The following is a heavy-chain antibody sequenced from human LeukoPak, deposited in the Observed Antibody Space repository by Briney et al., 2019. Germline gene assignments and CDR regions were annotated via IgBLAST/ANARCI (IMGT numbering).Heavy chain of an antibody. CDR2: SKGDGSST. V-gene: IGHV3-74*01. Sequence: GGSLRLSCVASGFTLSSYWMHWVRQAPGKGLVWVSRSKGDGSSTSYVDSVKGRFTISRDNTKNTLYLQMNSLRAEDTAVYYCARSDWFDPWGQGTLVTVSS. CDR1: GFTLSSYW. CDR3: ARSDWFDP. J-gene: IGHJ5*02.